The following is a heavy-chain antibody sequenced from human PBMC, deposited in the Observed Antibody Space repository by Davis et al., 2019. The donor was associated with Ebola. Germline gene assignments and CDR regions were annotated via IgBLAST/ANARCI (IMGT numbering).Heavy chain of an antibody. CDR2: IKQDGSEK. CDR3: VRDGIATFGKVKYYYGMDV. D-gene: IGHD6-13*01. V-gene: IGHV3-7*01. CDR1: GFTFSSYW. Sequence: PGGSLRLSCAASGFTFSSYWMSWVRQAPGKGLEWVANIKQDGSEKYYVDSVKGRFTISRDNAKNSLYLQMNSLRAEDTAVYYCVRDGIATFGKVKYYYGMDVWGKGTTVTVSS. J-gene: IGHJ6*04.